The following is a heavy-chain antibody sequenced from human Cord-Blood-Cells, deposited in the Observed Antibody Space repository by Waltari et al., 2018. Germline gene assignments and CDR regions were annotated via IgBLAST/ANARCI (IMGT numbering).Heavy chain of an antibody. CDR1: GGSISSHY. V-gene: IGHV4-59*11. CDR2: IYYSGST. J-gene: IGHJ3*02. D-gene: IGHD7-27*01. CDR3: ARDTKLTGDAFDI. Sequence: QVQLQESGPGLVKPSETLSLTCTVSGGSISSHYWSWIRQPPGKGLEWIGYIYYSGSTNCSPSLKRRGTISVDTSKNQFALKLSSVTAADTAVYYCARDTKLTGDAFDIWGQGTMVTVSS.